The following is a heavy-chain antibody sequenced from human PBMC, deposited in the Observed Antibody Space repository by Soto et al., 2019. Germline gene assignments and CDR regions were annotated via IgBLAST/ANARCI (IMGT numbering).Heavy chain of an antibody. CDR2: ISAYNGNT. Sequence: ASVKVSCKASGYTFTSYGISWVRQAPGQGLEWMGWISAYNGNTNYAQKLQGRVTMTTDTSTSTAYMELRSLRSDDTAVYYCARDQDMTTVTTYDYWGQGTLVTVSS. CDR1: GYTFTSYG. CDR3: ARDQDMTTVTTYDY. D-gene: IGHD4-17*01. V-gene: IGHV1-18*01. J-gene: IGHJ4*02.